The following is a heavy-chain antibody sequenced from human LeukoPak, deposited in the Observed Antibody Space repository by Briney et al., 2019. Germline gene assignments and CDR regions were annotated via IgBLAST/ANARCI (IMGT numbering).Heavy chain of an antibody. CDR1: GFTFSSYE. J-gene: IGHJ6*02. V-gene: IGHV3-48*03. D-gene: IGHD3-3*01. CDR3: AREGYDFWSGYYTHYYGMDV. CDR2: ISSSGSTI. Sequence: GGPLRLSCAASGFTFSSYEMNWVRQAPGKGLEWVSYISSSGSTIYYADSVKGRFTISRDNAKNSLYLQMNSLRAEDTAVYYCAREGYDFWSGYYTHYYGMDVWGQGTTVTVSS.